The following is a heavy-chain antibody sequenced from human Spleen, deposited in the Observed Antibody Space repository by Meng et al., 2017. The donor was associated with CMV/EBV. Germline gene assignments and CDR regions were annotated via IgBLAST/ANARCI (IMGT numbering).Heavy chain of an antibody. CDR3: ARTVDWFDP. Sequence: GSLRLSCTVSGYSISSGYYWGWIRQPPGKGLEWIGYIYYSGSTNYNPSLKSRVTISVDTSKNQFSLKLSSVIAADTAVYYCARTVDWFDPWGQGTLVTVSS. CDR1: GYSISSGYY. CDR2: IYYSGST. D-gene: IGHD4-23*01. J-gene: IGHJ5*02. V-gene: IGHV4-61*01.